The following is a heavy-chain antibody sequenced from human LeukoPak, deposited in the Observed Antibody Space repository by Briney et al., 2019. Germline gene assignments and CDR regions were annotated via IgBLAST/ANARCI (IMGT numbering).Heavy chain of an antibody. CDR1: GFTLSSYA. J-gene: IGHJ4*02. V-gene: IGHV3-23*01. Sequence: GGSLRLSCAASGFTLSSYAMSWVRQAPGRGLEWVSGISGSGGSSYYADSVKGRFTISRDNSKKTLYLQMNSLRAEDTAVYYCAKVPPYYYGSGYEYYFDYWGQGTLVTVSS. CDR3: AKVPPYYYGSGYEYYFDY. D-gene: IGHD3-10*01. CDR2: ISGSGGSS.